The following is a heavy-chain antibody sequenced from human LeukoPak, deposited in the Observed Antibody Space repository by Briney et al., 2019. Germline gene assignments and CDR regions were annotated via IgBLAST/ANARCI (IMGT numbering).Heavy chain of an antibody. CDR2: IYYSGST. CDR1: GGSISSGGYY. J-gene: IGHJ4*02. Sequence: SETLSLTCTVSGGSISSGGYYWGWVRQPPGKGLEWIGSIYYSGSTYYNPSLKSRVTISVDTSKNQFSLKLSSVTAADTAVHYCASVQNWSRGIDYWGQGTLVTVSS. V-gene: IGHV4-39*07. D-gene: IGHD1-1*01. CDR3: ASVQNWSRGIDY.